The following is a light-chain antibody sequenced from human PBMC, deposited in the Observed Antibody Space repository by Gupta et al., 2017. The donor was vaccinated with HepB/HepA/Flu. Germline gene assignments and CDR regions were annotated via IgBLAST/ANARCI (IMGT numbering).Light chain of an antibody. J-gene: IGLJ2*01. Sequence: SYAMTQPPSVSVAPRKTANITCGANNVGSKSVHWYQQKPGQAPLLVVYDDEDRPSGIPVRFSGSNSGNTATLTISGVEAGDEADYYCQVWDSSRDQVVFGGGTKLTVL. CDR2: DDE. CDR3: QVWDSSRDQVV. V-gene: IGLV3-21*03. CDR1: NVGSKS.